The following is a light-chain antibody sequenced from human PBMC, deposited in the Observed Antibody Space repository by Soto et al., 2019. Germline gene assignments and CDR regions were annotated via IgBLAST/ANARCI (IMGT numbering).Light chain of an antibody. V-gene: IGLV2-23*01. CDR3: CSYAGSSTHYV. CDR1: SSDVGSYNL. CDR2: EGS. Sequence: QSALTQPASVSGSPGQSITISCTGTSSDVGSYNLVSWYQQHPGKAPKVMIYEGSKRPSGVSNRFSGSKSGNTASLTISGLQAEDEADYYCCSYAGSSTHYVFGTGTKVTVL. J-gene: IGLJ1*01.